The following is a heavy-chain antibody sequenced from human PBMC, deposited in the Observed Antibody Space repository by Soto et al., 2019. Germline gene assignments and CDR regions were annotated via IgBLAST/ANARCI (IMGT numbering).Heavy chain of an antibody. V-gene: IGHV3-23*01. CDR1: GFTFSTYA. Sequence: GGSLRLSCAASGFTFSTYAMSWVRQAPGKGLEWVSAISGSGDSTYSADSVRGRFTISRDNSINTLYLQMNNLGNEDTAVYYCAHPRGYGVFDAYEIWGQGTMVTVSS. D-gene: IGHD2-8*01. CDR3: AHPRGYGVFDAYEI. J-gene: IGHJ3*02. CDR2: ISGSGDST.